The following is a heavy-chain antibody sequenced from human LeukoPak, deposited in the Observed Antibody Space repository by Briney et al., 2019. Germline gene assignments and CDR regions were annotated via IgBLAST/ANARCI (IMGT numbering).Heavy chain of an antibody. CDR3: ARASSVGAAGLFDY. CDR1: GFTVSSNY. CDR2: IYSGGTT. D-gene: IGHD6-13*01. J-gene: IGHJ4*02. V-gene: IGHV3-53*01. Sequence: GGSLRLSCAASGFTVSSNYMSWVRQAPGKGLEWVSTIYSGGTTFYADSVKGRFTLSRDNSKNTLYLQMNSLRAEDTAIYYCARASSVGAAGLFDYWGLGTLVTVSS.